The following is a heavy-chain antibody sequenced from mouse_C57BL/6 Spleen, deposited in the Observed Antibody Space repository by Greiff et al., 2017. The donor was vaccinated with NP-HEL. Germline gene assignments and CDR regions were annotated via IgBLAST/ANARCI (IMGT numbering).Heavy chain of an antibody. CDR2: IDPSDSYT. CDR3: ARWGLLRCFDY. J-gene: IGHJ2*01. CDR1: GYTFTSYW. V-gene: IGHV1-69*01. D-gene: IGHD1-1*01. Sequence: QVQLQQSGAELVMPGASVKLSCKASGYTFTSYWMHWVKQRPGQGLEWIGEIDPSDSYTNYNQKFKGKSTLTVDKSSSTAYMQLSSLTSADSAVYYCARWGLLRCFDYWGQGTTLTVSS.